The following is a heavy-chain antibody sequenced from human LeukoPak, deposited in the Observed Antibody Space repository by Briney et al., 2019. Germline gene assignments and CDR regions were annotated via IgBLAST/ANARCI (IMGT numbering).Heavy chain of an antibody. V-gene: IGHV3-20*01. D-gene: IGHD3-22*01. CDR3: ARGAYDSSGYYYYYYMDV. CDR2: INWNGGST. J-gene: IGHJ6*03. CDR1: GFTFSSYA. Sequence: GGSLRLSCAASGFTFSSYAMHWVRQAPGKGLEWVSGINWNGGSTGYADSVKGRFTISRDNAENSLYLQMNSLRAEDTALYHCARGAYDSSGYYYYYYMDVWGKGTTVTISS.